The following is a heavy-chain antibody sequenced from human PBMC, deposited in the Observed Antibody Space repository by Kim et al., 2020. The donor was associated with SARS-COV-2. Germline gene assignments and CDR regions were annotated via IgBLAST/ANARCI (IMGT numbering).Heavy chain of an antibody. Sequence: GGSLRLSCAASGFTFSSYEMNWVRQAPGKGLEWVSYISSSGSTIYYADSVKGRFTISRDNAKNSLYLQMNSLRAEDTAVYYCARADTAMVLDYWGQGTLVTVSS. J-gene: IGHJ4*02. CDR1: GFTFSSYE. CDR3: ARADTAMVLDY. D-gene: IGHD5-18*01. CDR2: ISSSGSTI. V-gene: IGHV3-48*03.